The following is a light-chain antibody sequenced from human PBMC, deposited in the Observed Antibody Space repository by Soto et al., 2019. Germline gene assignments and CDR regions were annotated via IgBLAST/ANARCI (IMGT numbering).Light chain of an antibody. CDR2: GAS. CDR3: QQYNSWPPYT. V-gene: IGKV3D-15*01. J-gene: IGKJ2*01. CDR1: QSVRSN. Sequence: EIVMTQSPATLSVSPGERATLSCRASQSVRSNLAWYQQKPGQAPRLLIYGASTRATGIPARFSGSGSGTEFTLTISSLQSEDFALYYCQQYNSWPPYTFGQGTKLEIK.